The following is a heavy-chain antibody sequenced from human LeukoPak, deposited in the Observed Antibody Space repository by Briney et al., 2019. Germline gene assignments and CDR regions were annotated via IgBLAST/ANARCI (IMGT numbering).Heavy chain of an antibody. Sequence: GGSLRLSCAASGFTFSSYAMSWVRQAPGKGLEWVSAISGSGGSTYYADSVKGRFAISRDNSKNTLYLQMNSLRAEDTAVYYCAKDGSDYYYDSSGYPLFDYWGQGTLVTVSS. V-gene: IGHV3-23*01. D-gene: IGHD3-22*01. CDR2: ISGSGGST. CDR3: AKDGSDYYYDSSGYPLFDY. J-gene: IGHJ4*02. CDR1: GFTFSSYA.